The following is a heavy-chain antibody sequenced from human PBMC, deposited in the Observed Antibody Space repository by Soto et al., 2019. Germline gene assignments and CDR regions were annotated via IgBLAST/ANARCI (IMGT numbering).Heavy chain of an antibody. D-gene: IGHD2-21*02. CDR2: ISSSCSYT. V-gene: IGHV3-11*06. Sequence: GGSLRLSCAASRFTFTYYYMSWIRQAPGKGLEWVSYISSSCSYTNYADSVKGRFTISRDNAKNSLYLQMNSLRAEDTAVYYCARTYCGGDCYPTPRYYGMDVWGQGTTVTVSS. J-gene: IGHJ6*02. CDR3: ARTYCGGDCYPTPRYYGMDV. CDR1: RFTFTYYY.